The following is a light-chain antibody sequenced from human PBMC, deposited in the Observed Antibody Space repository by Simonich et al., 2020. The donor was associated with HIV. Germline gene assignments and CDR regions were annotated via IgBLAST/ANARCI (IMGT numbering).Light chain of an antibody. Sequence: DIQMTQSPSTLSASVGDRVTITCRASQSISSWLAWYQPKPGKAPKLLIYKASSLESGFPSRFSGSGSGAEFTLTISSLQPEDFATYYCQQYYSNLVTIGGGTKVEIK. CDR3: QQYYSNLVT. J-gene: IGKJ4*01. CDR2: KAS. V-gene: IGKV1-5*03. CDR1: QSISSW.